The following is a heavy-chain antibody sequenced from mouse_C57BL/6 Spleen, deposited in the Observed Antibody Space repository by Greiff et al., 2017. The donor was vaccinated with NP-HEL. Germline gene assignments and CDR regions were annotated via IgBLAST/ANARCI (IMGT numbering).Heavy chain of an antibody. Sequence: VQLKESGGGLVQPGESLKLSCESNEYEFPSHDMSWDRKTPEKRLELVAAINSDGGSTYYPETMERRFIISRDNTKKTLYLQMSSLRSEDTALYYCARGGYYWWYFDVWGTGTTVTVSS. CDR2: INSDGGST. D-gene: IGHD2-3*01. V-gene: IGHV5-2*01. CDR3: ARGGYYWWYFDV. J-gene: IGHJ1*03. CDR1: EYEFPSHD.